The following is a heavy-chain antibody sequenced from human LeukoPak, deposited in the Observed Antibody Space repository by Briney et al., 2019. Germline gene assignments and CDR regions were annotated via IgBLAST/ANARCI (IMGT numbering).Heavy chain of an antibody. V-gene: IGHV7-4-1*02. CDR3: ASYDY. Sequence: ASVKVSCKASGYSFTTYAMNWVRQVPGQGLEWMGWIDTNTGNATHAQGFTGRFVFSLDTSVTTAYLQINSLKSEDTAVYYCASYDYWGQGTLVTVSS. J-gene: IGHJ4*02. CDR2: IDTNTGNA. CDR1: GYSFTTYA.